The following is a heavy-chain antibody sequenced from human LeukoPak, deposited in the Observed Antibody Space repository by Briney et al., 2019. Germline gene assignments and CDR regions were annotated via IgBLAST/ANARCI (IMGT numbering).Heavy chain of an antibody. CDR3: ARLSNIVRGVIRDY. J-gene: IGHJ4*02. CDR2: INHSGST. D-gene: IGHD3-10*01. Sequence: SETLSLTCAVYGGSFSGYYWSWIRQPPGKGLEWIGEINHSGSTNYNPSLKSRVTISVDTSKNQFSLKLSSVTAADTAVYYCARLSNIVRGVIRDYWGQGTLVTVSS. CDR1: GGSFSGYY. V-gene: IGHV4-34*01.